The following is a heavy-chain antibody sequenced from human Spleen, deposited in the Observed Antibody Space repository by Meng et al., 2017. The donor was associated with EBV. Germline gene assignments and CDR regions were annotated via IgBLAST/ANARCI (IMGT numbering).Heavy chain of an antibody. CDR3: ARDMSGSNGFDY. D-gene: IGHD5-12*01. CDR1: VYTFTRLA. CDR2: INVANGIT. Sequence: AQFGVDVKKPGASVKVSCKASVYTFTRLAVHWVRQAPGQRLEWMGRINVANGITKYSQKFQGRVTITRDTSANTVSMELNSLKSEDTAVFYCARDMSGSNGFDYWGQGTLVTVSS. J-gene: IGHJ4*02. V-gene: IGHV1-3*01.